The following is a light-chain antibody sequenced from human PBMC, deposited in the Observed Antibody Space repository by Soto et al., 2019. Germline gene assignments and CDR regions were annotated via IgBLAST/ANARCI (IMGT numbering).Light chain of an antibody. CDR1: SSDVGGYNY. CDR2: EVS. J-gene: IGLJ1*01. Sequence: QSVLTQPASVSGSPGQSITISCTGTSSDVGGYNYVSWYQQHPGKAPKLVIFEVSIRPSGVSIRFSGSKSGNTASLTISGLQIEDEADYYCSSYTSRPTLFVFGNGTKLTVL. CDR3: SSYTSRPTLFV. V-gene: IGLV2-14*01.